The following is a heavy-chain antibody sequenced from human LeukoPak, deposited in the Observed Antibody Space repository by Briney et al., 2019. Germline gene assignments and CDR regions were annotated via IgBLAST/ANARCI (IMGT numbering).Heavy chain of an antibody. CDR2: ISNDGSNT. Sequence: PGTSLRLSCATSGFTFSIYGMHWVRQAPGKGLEWVAVISNDGSNTQYADSAKGRFTISRDDSKNAVYLQMNSLRDEDTAVYYCAAGAFGGFDYWGQGTLVTVSS. J-gene: IGHJ4*02. V-gene: IGHV3-30*03. CDR3: AAGAFGGFDY. CDR1: GFTFSIYG. D-gene: IGHD3-16*01.